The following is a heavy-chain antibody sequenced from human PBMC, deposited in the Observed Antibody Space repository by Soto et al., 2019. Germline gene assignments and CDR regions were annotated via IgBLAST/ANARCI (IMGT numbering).Heavy chain of an antibody. J-gene: IGHJ4*02. Sequence: VKVSCKASGNTFTGYYMHWVRQAHGQGLEWMGWINPNSGGTNYAQKFQGRVTMTRDTSISTAYMELSRLRSDDTAVYYCAIPFSGSYSYYFDYWGQGTLVTVSS. CDR3: AIPFSGSYSYYFDY. CDR2: INPNSGGT. V-gene: IGHV1-2*02. D-gene: IGHD1-26*01. CDR1: GNTFTGYY.